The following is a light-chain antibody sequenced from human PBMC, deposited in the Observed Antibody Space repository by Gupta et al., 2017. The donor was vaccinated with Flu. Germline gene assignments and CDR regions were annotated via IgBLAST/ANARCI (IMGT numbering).Light chain of an antibody. V-gene: IGKV4-1*01. CDR1: QSLLYRSDNKHY. CDR3: QQYYSPLLYS. Sequence: IQMHQPPDSLPLSPGERATFTRKSSQSLLYRSDNKHYLAWYQQKPGQPPKQLIYWASSRQYGVPDRFSGSGSGTDFSLTISSLQAEDEAVYYCQQYYSPLLYSFGQGTKLEI. J-gene: IGKJ2*03. CDR2: WAS.